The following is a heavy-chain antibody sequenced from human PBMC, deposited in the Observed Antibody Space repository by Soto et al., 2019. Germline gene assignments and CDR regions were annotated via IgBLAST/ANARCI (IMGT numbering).Heavy chain of an antibody. CDR1: GFTFSSYA. J-gene: IGHJ5*02. CDR2: ISGSGGST. D-gene: IGHD6-13*01. Sequence: LRLSCAASGFTFSSYAMSWVRQAPGKGLEWVSGISGSGGSTYYADSVKGRFTISRDNSKNTLYLQMNSLRAEDTAVYYCAKDWTAAPGDWFDPWGQGTLVTVS. CDR3: AKDWTAAPGDWFDP. V-gene: IGHV3-23*01.